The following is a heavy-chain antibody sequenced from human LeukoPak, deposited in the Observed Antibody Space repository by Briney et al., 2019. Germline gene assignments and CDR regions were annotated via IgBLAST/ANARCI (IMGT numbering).Heavy chain of an antibody. D-gene: IGHD6-13*01. Sequence: GGSLRLSCAASGLTFSSYSMNWVRQAPGKGLEWVSAISGSGGSTYYADSVKGRFTISRDNSKNTLYLQMNSLRAEDTAVYYCAKDDAAAGNLGAFDIWGQGTMVTVSS. V-gene: IGHV3-23*01. CDR2: ISGSGGST. CDR3: AKDDAAAGNLGAFDI. CDR1: GLTFSSYS. J-gene: IGHJ3*02.